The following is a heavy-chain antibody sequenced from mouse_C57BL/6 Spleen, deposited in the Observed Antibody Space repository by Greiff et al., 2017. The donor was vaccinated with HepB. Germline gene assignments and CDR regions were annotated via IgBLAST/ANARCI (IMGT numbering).Heavy chain of an antibody. Sequence: VQLKESGPELVKPGASVKMSCKASGYTFTDYNMHWVKQSHGKSLEWIGYINPNNGGTSYNQKFKGKATLTVNKSSSTAYMELRSLTSEDSAVYYCARWRTTVDYWGLGTTLTVSS. CDR3: ARWRTTVDY. J-gene: IGHJ2*01. V-gene: IGHV1-22*01. D-gene: IGHD1-1*01. CDR1: GYTFTDYN. CDR2: INPNNGGT.